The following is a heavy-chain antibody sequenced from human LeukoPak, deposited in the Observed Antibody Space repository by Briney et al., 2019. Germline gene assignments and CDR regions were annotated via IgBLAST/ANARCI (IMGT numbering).Heavy chain of an antibody. CDR1: GFTFSSYW. J-gene: IGHJ3*02. CDR2: ISSSGSTI. V-gene: IGHV3-48*04. D-gene: IGHD2-21*02. CDR3: ARGRCGGDCYWTEHAFDI. Sequence: GGSLRLSCAASGFTFSSYWMSWVRQAPGKGLEWVSYISSSGSTIYYADSVKGRFTISRDNAKNSLYLQMNSLRAEDTAVYYCARGRCGGDCYWTEHAFDIWGQGTMVTVSS.